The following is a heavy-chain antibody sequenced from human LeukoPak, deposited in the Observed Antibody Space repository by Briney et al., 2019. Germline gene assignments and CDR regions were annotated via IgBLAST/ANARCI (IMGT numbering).Heavy chain of an antibody. CDR1: GFTFTNYV. D-gene: IGHD3-9*01. Sequence: PGRSRTLSCAASGFTFTNYVMHWVRPAPGKGLEWVAFISFDGTIEYYADSVKGRFTISRDNSKNTLFLQLNGLRADDTSVYYCARGYDVLSGAIPDAFDVWGQGTMVTVSS. J-gene: IGHJ3*01. CDR3: ARGYDVLSGAIPDAFDV. CDR2: ISFDGTIE. V-gene: IGHV3-30*04.